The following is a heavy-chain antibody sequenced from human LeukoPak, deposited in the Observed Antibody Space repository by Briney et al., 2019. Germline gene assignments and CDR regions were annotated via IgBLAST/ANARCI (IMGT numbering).Heavy chain of an antibody. D-gene: IGHD6-13*01. CDR3: ARHRAAARYYYYYYMDV. V-gene: IGHV4-34*01. Sequence: SETLSLTCAVYGGSFSGYYWSWIRQPPGKGLEWIGEINHSGSTNYNPSLKSRVTISVDTSKNQFSLKLSSVTAADTAVYYCARHRAAARYYYYYYMDVWGKGTTVTISS. CDR2: INHSGST. J-gene: IGHJ6*03. CDR1: GGSFSGYY.